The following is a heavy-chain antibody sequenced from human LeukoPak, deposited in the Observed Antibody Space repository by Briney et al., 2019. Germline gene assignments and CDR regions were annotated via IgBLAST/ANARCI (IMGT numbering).Heavy chain of an antibody. Sequence: SETLSLTCTVSGGSISSSNYYWGWIRQPPGKGLEWIGEINHSGSTNYNPSLKSRVTISVDTSKNQFSLKLSSVTAADTAVYYCAAGRPHYYYYYYMDVWRKGTTVTISS. CDR3: AAGRPHYYYYYYMDV. V-gene: IGHV4-39*07. CDR2: INHSGST. D-gene: IGHD6-25*01. J-gene: IGHJ6*03. CDR1: GGSISSSNYY.